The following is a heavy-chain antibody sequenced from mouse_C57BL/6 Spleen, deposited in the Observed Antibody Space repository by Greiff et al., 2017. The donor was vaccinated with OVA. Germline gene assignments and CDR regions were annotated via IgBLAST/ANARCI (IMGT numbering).Heavy chain of an antibody. CDR2: IYPGDGDT. D-gene: IGHD1-1*01. CDR3: ARGGYGSSSLYFDV. J-gene: IGHJ1*03. Sequence: VQLQQSGAELVKPGASVKISCKASGYAFSSYWMNWVKQRPGKGLEWIGQIYPGDGDTNYNGKFKGKATLTADKSSSTAYMQLSSLTSEDSAVYVCARGGYGSSSLYFDVWGTGTTVTVSS. V-gene: IGHV1-80*01. CDR1: GYAFSSYW.